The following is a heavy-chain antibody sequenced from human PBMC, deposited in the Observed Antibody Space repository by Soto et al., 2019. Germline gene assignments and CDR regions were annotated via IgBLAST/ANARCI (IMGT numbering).Heavy chain of an antibody. Sequence: EVQLVESGGGLVQSGGSLGLSCVASGFSFRSYWMHWVRQAPGKGLVWVARISSDGTTTTYADSANGRFTVSRDNAANTLYLQMSSLRAEDTAVYYCAREYYGVLTGYYSDYWAQGTLVTVSS. V-gene: IGHV3-74*01. CDR3: AREYYGVLTGYYSDY. CDR1: GFSFRSYW. D-gene: IGHD3-9*01. CDR2: ISSDGTTT. J-gene: IGHJ4*02.